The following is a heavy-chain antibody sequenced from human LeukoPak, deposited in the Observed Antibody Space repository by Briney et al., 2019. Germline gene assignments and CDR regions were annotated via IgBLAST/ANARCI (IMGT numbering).Heavy chain of an antibody. CDR2: INPNSGGT. J-gene: IGHJ4*02. D-gene: IGHD6-13*01. CDR3: ASDESSSSWLYY. CDR1: GYTFTGYY. V-gene: IGHV1-2*02. Sequence: ASVKVSCKASGYTFTGYYMHWVRQAPGQGLEWMGWINPNSGGTNYAQKFQGSVTMTRDTSISTAYMELSRLRSDDTAVYYCASDESSSSWLYYWGQGTLVTVSS.